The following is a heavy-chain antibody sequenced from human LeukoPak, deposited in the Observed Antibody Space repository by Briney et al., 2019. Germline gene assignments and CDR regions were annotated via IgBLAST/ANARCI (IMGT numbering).Heavy chain of an antibody. CDR2: IIPIFGTA. CDR1: GGTFSSYA. D-gene: IGHD1-26*01. Sequence: SVKVSCKASGGTFSSYAISWVRQAPGQGLEWMGGIIPIFGTANYAQKFQGRVTITADESTSTAYMELSSLRSEDTAVYYCARVKFGGSYLGAFDIWGQGTMVTVSS. V-gene: IGHV1-69*13. J-gene: IGHJ3*02. CDR3: ARVKFGGSYLGAFDI.